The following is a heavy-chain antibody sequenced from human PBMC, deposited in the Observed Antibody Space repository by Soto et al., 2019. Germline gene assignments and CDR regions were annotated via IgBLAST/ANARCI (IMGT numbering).Heavy chain of an antibody. CDR2: ISGSGGST. D-gene: IGHD3-16*01. J-gene: IGHJ4*02. Sequence: GGSLRLSCAASGFTFSSYAMSWVRQAPGKGLEWVSAISGSGGSTYYADSVKGRFTISRDNSKNTLYLQMNSLRAEDTAVYYCAKSFGLFLSRKPYYFDYWGQGTLVTVSS. CDR3: AKSFGLFLSRKPYYFDY. CDR1: GFTFSSYA. V-gene: IGHV3-23*01.